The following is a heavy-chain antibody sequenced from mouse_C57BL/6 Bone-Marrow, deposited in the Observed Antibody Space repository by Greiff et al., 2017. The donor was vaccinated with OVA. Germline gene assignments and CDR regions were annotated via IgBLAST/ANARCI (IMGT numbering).Heavy chain of an antibody. CDR2: FYPGSGSI. CDR3: ARHEDGLGNYCAMDY. CDR1: GYTFTEYT. D-gene: IGHD2-1*01. V-gene: IGHV1-62-2*01. Sequence: VQRVESGAELVKPGASVKLSCKASGYTFTEYTIHWVKQRSGQGLEWIGWFYPGSGSIKYNEKFKDKATLTADKSTSTVYMELSRLTSEDSAVYFCARHEDGLGNYCAMDYWGQGTSVTVSS. J-gene: IGHJ4*01.